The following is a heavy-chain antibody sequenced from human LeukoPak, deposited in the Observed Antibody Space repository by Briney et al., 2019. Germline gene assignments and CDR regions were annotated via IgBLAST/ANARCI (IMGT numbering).Heavy chain of an antibody. V-gene: IGHV1-2*02. D-gene: IGHD6-13*01. CDR2: INPNTGGT. CDR1: GYTFTGSY. CDR3: ARQRVAAAGPNWFDP. J-gene: IGHJ5*02. Sequence: ASVKVPCKASGYTFTGSYMHWVRQAPGQGLEWMGWINPNTGGTNYAQQFQGRVTMTRDTPISTAYMELSRLKSDDTAVYYCARQRVAAAGPNWFDPWGQGTLVTVSS.